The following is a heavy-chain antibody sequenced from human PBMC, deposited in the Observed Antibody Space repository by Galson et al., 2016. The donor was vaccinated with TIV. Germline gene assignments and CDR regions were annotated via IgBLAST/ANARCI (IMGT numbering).Heavy chain of an antibody. CDR2: ISSSGFS. CDR3: ANDYGAGYFDH. D-gene: IGHD4-17*01. Sequence: SETLSLTCNVSGDSISSSYWSWIRQPPGKGLEWIGFISSSGFSNYNPTLKSRFTMSVDASKKQISLRLSSVTAADTAVYFCANDYGAGYFDHWGQGAVVTVSP. J-gene: IGHJ4*02. CDR1: GDSISSSY. V-gene: IGHV4-4*08.